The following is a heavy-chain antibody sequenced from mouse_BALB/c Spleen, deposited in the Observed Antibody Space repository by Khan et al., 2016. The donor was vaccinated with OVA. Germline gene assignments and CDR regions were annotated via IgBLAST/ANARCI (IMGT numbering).Heavy chain of an antibody. CDR1: GYTFTNYW. V-gene: IGHV1-7*01. CDR3: VNHGSSSAWFSY. J-gene: IGHJ3*01. D-gene: IGHD1-1*01. CDR2: INPSTGYT. Sequence: QVQLQQSGAELAKPGASVKMSCRASGYTFTNYWMHWVKQRPGQGMEWIGYINPSTGYTEYNQKFKDKATLNAAKSSSTAYMQLSSLTSEDSAVYYCVNHGSSSAWFSYWGQGTLVTVSA.